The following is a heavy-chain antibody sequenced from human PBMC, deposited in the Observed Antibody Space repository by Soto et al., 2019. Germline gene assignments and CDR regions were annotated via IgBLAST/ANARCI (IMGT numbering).Heavy chain of an antibody. CDR2: ISYDGSNK. Sequence: AGGSLRLSCAASGFTFSSYAMHWVRQAPGKGLEWVAVISYDGSNKYYADSVKGRFTISRDNSKNTLYLQMNSLRAEDTAVYYFARAIDYYDSSGYYGPFDYWGQGXLVTVSS. CDR1: GFTFSSYA. V-gene: IGHV3-30-3*01. J-gene: IGHJ4*02. D-gene: IGHD3-22*01. CDR3: ARAIDYYDSSGYYGPFDY.